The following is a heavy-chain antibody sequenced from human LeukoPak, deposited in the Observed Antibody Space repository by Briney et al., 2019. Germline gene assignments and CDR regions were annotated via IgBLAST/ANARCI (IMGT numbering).Heavy chain of an antibody. J-gene: IGHJ4*02. CDR3: ARDLAIFGVVNFDY. CDR1: GFTFSSNY. CDR2: IYSGGST. D-gene: IGHD3-3*01. Sequence: GGSLRLSCAASGFTFSSNYMSWVRQAPGKGLEWVSVIYSGGSTYYADSVKGRFTISRDNSKNTLYLQMNSLRAEDTAVYYCARDLAIFGVVNFDYWGQGTLVTVSS. V-gene: IGHV3-66*01.